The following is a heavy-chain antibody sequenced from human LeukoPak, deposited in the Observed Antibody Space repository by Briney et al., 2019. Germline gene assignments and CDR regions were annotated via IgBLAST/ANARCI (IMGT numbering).Heavy chain of an antibody. V-gene: IGHV4-61*02. CDR2: FYSSGNT. J-gene: IGHJ4*02. Sequence: SETLSLTCTVSGGSISSGPYYWNWIRQPAGKGLEWIGRFYSSGNTNHNPSLKSRVTISLDTSKNQFSLRLSSVTAADTAVYYCARAPYDGYKLDYWGQGTLVTVSS. CDR1: GGSISSGPYY. CDR3: ARAPYDGYKLDY. D-gene: IGHD5-24*01.